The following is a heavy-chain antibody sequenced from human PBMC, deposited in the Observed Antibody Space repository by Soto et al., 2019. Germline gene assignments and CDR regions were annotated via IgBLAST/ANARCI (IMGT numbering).Heavy chain of an antibody. J-gene: IGHJ6*02. Sequence: GSGPTLVNPTQTLTLTCTFSGFSLSTSGMCVSWIRKPPGKALEWLARIDWDDDKYYSTSLKTRLTISKDTSKNQVVLTMTNMDPVDTATYYCARIPCGGGIDYYYYGMDVWGQGTTVTVSS. D-gene: IGHD2-15*01. V-gene: IGHV2-70*11. CDR1: GFSLSTSGMC. CDR3: ARIPCGGGIDYYYYGMDV. CDR2: IDWDDDK.